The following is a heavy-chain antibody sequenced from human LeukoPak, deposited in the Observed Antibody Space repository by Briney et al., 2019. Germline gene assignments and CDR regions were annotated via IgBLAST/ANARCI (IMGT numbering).Heavy chain of an antibody. CDR3: ARVGAEKVGSPLNY. J-gene: IGHJ4*02. Sequence: GASVKVSCKASGYTFTGYYMHWVRQAPGQGLEWMGWINPNSGGTNYAQKFQGRVTMTRDMSISTAYMELSRLRSDDTAVYYCARVGAEKVGSPLNYWGQGTLVTVSS. CDR1: GYTFTGYY. D-gene: IGHD1-26*01. V-gene: IGHV1-2*02. CDR2: INPNSGGT.